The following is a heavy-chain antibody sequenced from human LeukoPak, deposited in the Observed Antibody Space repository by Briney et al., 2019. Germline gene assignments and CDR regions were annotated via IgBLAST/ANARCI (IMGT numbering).Heavy chain of an antibody. V-gene: IGHV7-4-1*02. D-gene: IGHD6-13*01. Sequence: ASVKVSCKASGYTFTSYAMNWVRQAPGQGLEWMGWINTNTGNPTYAQGFTGRFVFSLDTSVSTAYLQISSLKAEDTAVYYCARGSSSSWKRGVDYWGQGTLVTVSS. J-gene: IGHJ4*02. CDR2: INTNTGNP. CDR1: GYTFTSYA. CDR3: ARGSSSSWKRGVDY.